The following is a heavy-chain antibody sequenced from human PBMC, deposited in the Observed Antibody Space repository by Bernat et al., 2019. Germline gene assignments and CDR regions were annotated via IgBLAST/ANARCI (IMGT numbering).Heavy chain of an antibody. V-gene: IGHV3-30*18. J-gene: IGHJ6*02. CDR2: ISDDGSNK. Sequence: QVQLVESGGGVVQPGRSLRLSCAASGFTFSSYGMHWVRQAPGKGLEWVAVISDDGSNKYYADSVKGRFSISRDNSKNTLYLQMNSLRAEDTAMYYCTKDRRVWNNYYGMDVWGQGTTVTVSS. D-gene: IGHD1/OR15-1a*01. CDR1: GFTFSSYG. CDR3: TKDRRVWNNYYGMDV.